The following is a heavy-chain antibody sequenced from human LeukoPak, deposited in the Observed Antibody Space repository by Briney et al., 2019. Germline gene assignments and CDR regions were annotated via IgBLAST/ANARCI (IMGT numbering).Heavy chain of an antibody. CDR3: ARKSGSFHSDY. V-gene: IGHV1-2*02. Sequence: ASVKVSCKASGYTFTDYYFHWVRQAPGQGLEWMGRINCNDGGTTYAQKFQGRVTMTRDTSITTAYMELRSLRSDDTAVYYCARKSGSFHSDYWGQGTLVTVSS. D-gene: IGHD1-26*01. CDR1: GYTFTDYY. CDR2: INCNDGGT. J-gene: IGHJ4*02.